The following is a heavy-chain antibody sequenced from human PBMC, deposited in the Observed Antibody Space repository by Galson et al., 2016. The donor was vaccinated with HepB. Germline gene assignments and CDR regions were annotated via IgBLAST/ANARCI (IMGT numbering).Heavy chain of an antibody. D-gene: IGHD3-10*01. V-gene: IGHV3-30*04. Sequence: SLRLSCAASGFTFSSYAMHWVRQAPGKGLEWVAVISYDGRNNYYTDSVKGRITISRDNSKNTLYLQMNSLRAEDTAVYYCARDRGGGSGSYYNDYYFDYWGQGTLVTVSS. J-gene: IGHJ4*02. CDR2: ISYDGRNN. CDR1: GFTFSSYA. CDR3: ARDRGGGSGSYYNDYYFDY.